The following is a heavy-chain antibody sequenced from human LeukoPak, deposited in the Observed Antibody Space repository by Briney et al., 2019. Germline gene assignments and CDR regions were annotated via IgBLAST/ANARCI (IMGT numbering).Heavy chain of an antibody. Sequence: GGSLRLSCAASGFTFSSYSMNWVRQAPGKGLEWVSSINSSSSYIYYADSVKGRFTISRDNAKNSLYLQMNSLRAEDTAVYYCARDLGYFDWLLYGMDVWGKGTTVTVSS. D-gene: IGHD3-9*01. CDR2: INSSSSYI. CDR3: ARDLGYFDWLLYGMDV. V-gene: IGHV3-21*01. CDR1: GFTFSSYS. J-gene: IGHJ6*04.